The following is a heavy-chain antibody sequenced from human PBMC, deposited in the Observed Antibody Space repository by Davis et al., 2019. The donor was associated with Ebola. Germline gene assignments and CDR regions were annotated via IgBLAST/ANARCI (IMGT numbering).Heavy chain of an antibody. V-gene: IGHV3-23*01. CDR3: AKAVGNSGWYNFDY. Sequence: GESLKISCAASLFTFHNYAMNWVRQAPGKGLEWVSGISGSGDSTYYADSVKGRFTISRDNSKSTLSLQMNSLRAEDTAVFYCAKAVGNSGWYNFDYWGQGTLVTVSS. CDR2: ISGSGDST. CDR1: LFTFHNYA. D-gene: IGHD6-19*01. J-gene: IGHJ4*02.